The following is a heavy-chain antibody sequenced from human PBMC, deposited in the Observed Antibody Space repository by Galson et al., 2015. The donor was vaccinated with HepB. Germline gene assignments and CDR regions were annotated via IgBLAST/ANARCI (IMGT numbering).Heavy chain of an antibody. J-gene: IGHJ6*02. Sequence: VKVSCKASGYILTKYAINWVRQAPGQGLEWMGWINTNTGNPTYAQAFTGRFVFSLDTSVSTTYLQINRLKAEDTAIYYCARSTISGYGLDVWGLGTTLTVSS. CDR2: INTNTGNP. CDR3: ARSTISGYGLDV. CDR1: GYILTKYA. D-gene: IGHD5/OR15-5a*01. V-gene: IGHV7-4-1*02.